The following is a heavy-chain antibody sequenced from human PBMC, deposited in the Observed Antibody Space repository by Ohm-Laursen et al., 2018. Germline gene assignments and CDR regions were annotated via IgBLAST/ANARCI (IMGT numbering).Heavy chain of an antibody. Sequence: SLRLSCAASGLTFSSYSMNWVRQAPGKGLEWVSSITSSSTYIYYADSVKGRFTISRDNAKNSLYLQMNSLRAEDTAVYYCARDETSRLNVMITFGGVIVLDYWGQGTLVTVSS. V-gene: IGHV3-21*04. D-gene: IGHD3-16*02. CDR1: GLTFSSYS. CDR3: ARDETSRLNVMITFGGVIVLDY. J-gene: IGHJ4*02. CDR2: ITSSSTYI.